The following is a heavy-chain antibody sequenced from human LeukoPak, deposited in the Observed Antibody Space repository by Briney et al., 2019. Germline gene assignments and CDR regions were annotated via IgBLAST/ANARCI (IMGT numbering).Heavy chain of an antibody. Sequence: ASVKVSCKASGYTSTGYYMHWVRQAPGQGLEWMGWINPNSGGTNYAQKFQGWVTMTRDTSISTAYMELSRLRSDDTAVYYCARDGGLRSPFVDYWGQGTLVTVSS. CDR3: ARDGGLRSPFVDY. CDR2: INPNSGGT. CDR1: GYTSTGYY. V-gene: IGHV1-2*04. D-gene: IGHD3-16*01. J-gene: IGHJ4*02.